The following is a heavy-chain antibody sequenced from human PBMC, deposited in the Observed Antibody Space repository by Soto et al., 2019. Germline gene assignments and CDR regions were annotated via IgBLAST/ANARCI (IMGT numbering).Heavy chain of an antibody. D-gene: IGHD5-18*01. CDR1: GYSFTSYW. V-gene: IGHV5-51*01. J-gene: IGHJ6*02. Sequence: GESLKISCNGSGYSFTSYWIGWVRQMPGKGLEWMGIIYPGDSDTRYSPSFQGQVTISADKSISTAYLQWSSLKASDTAMYYCARHRGHTAMLHYYYYYGMDVWGQGTKVTVYS. CDR3: ARHRGHTAMLHYYYYYGMDV. CDR2: IYPGDSDT.